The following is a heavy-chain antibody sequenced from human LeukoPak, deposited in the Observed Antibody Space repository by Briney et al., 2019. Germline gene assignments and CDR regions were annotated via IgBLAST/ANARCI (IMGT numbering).Heavy chain of an antibody. J-gene: IGHJ5*02. V-gene: IGHV4-39*01. D-gene: IGHD2-21*01. CDR1: GGSISSSSYY. Sequence: PSETLSLTCTVSGGSISSSSYYWGWIRQPPGKGLEWIGSIYYSGSTYYNPSLKSRVTISVDTSKNQFSLKLSSVTAADTAVYYCARRVNKSFDPWGQGTLVTVSS. CDR2: IYYSGST. CDR3: ARRVNKSFDP.